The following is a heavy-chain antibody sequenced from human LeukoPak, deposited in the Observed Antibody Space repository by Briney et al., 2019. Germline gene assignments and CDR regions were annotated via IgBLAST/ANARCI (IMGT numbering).Heavy chain of an antibody. V-gene: IGHV1-2*02. CDR2: INPNFGGT. J-gene: IGHJ4*02. Sequence: ASVKVSCKTSGYAFTDYFMHWVRQAPGQGPEWMGLINPNFGGTAYAHKFQDRVTMTRGTSISTVYMELTSLTSDDTAVYYCARGSQGFDYWGQGTLVTVSS. CDR1: GYAFTDYF. CDR3: ARGSQGFDY.